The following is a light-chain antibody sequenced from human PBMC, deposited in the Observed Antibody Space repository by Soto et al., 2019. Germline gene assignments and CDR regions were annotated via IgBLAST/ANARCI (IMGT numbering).Light chain of an antibody. J-gene: IGKJ1*01. V-gene: IGKV3-20*01. CDR3: QQYGSSPWT. CDR2: AAS. CDR1: QSVRSK. Sequence: EIVMTQSPATLSVSPGERATLSCRASQSVRSKLAWYQQKPGQAPRLLIYAASRRATGIPDRFSGSGSGTDFTLTISRLEPEDFAVYYCQQYGSSPWTFGQGTKVDI.